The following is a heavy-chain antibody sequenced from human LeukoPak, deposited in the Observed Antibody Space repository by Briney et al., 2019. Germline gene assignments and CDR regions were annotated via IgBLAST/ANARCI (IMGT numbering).Heavy chain of an antibody. CDR2: INHSGST. CDR1: GGSFSGYY. Sequence: SETLSLTCAVYGGSFSGYYWSWIRQPPGKGLEWIGEINHSGSTNYNPSLKSRDTISVDTSKNQFSLKLSSVTAADTAVYYCARARDYQLLTRLYWFDPWGQGTLVTVSS. CDR3: ARARDYQLLTRLYWFDP. V-gene: IGHV4-34*01. J-gene: IGHJ5*02. D-gene: IGHD2-2*01.